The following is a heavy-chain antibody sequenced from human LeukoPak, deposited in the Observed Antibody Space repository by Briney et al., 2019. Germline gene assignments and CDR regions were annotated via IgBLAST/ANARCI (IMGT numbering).Heavy chain of an antibody. V-gene: IGHV3-33*08. CDR1: GFSFRSYW. J-gene: IGHJ4*02. Sequence: GGSLRLSCAASGFSFRSYWMSWVRQAPGKGLEWVAVIWYDGSNKYYADSVKGRFTTSRDNSKNTLYLQMNSLRAEDTAVYYCARGYCSGGSCYGYFDYWGREPWSPSPQ. D-gene: IGHD2-15*01. CDR3: ARGYCSGGSCYGYFDY. CDR2: IWYDGSNK.